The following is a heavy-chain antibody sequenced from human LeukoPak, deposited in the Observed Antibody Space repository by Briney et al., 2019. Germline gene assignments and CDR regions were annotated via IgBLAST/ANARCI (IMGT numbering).Heavy chain of an antibody. D-gene: IGHD1-14*01. CDR3: ARGRRNPGYFDY. Sequence: SETLSLTCTVSGGSISSGSYYWSWIRQPAGKGLEWIGYIYYSGSTNYNPSLKSRVTISVDTSKNQFSLKLSSVTAADTAVYYCARGRRNPGYFDYWGQGTLVTVSS. V-gene: IGHV4-61*10. CDR2: IYYSGST. CDR1: GGSISSGSYY. J-gene: IGHJ4*02.